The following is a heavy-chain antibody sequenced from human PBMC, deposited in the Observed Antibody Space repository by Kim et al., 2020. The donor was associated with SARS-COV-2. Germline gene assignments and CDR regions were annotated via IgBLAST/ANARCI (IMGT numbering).Heavy chain of an antibody. Sequence: SETLSLTCTVSGGSVSSGSYYWSWIRQPPGKGLEWIGYIYYSGSTNYNPSLKSRVTISVDTSKNQFSLKLSSVTAADTAVYYCASRDIVVVPAAHYYYYGMDVWGQGTTVTVSS. V-gene: IGHV4-61*01. CDR2: IYYSGST. D-gene: IGHD2-2*01. CDR3: ASRDIVVVPAAHYYYYGMDV. J-gene: IGHJ6*02. CDR1: GGSVSSGSYY.